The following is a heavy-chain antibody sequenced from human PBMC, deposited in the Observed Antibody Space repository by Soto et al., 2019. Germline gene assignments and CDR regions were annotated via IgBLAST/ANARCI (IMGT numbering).Heavy chain of an antibody. CDR3: ARLVASETGYGMDV. CDR1: GFIFSSHN. Sequence: GGSLRLSCAASGFIFSSHNMNWVRQAPGKGLEWVSSITGSSSYIFYADSVKGRFTITRDNAKNTVYLQVNSLRAEDTGVYYCARLVASETGYGMDVWGQGTTVTVSS. J-gene: IGHJ6*02. CDR2: ITGSSSYI. V-gene: IGHV3-21*06. D-gene: IGHD3-9*01.